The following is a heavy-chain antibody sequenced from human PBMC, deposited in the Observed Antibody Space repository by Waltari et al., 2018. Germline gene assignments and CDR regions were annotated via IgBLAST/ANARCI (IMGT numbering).Heavy chain of an antibody. CDR2: IKEDGREY. CDR3: ARTGTSEDFFDY. J-gene: IGHJ4*02. CDR1: GFTFSSYW. Sequence: EVHLGESGGGLVQPGGSLRLSCVASGFTFSSYWMSWVRQAPGKGLEWVANIKEDGREYYYVDSVKCRFTISRDNAKNSLYLQMNSLRSEDTAVYYCARTGTSEDFFDYWGQGTLVTVSS. V-gene: IGHV3-7*01. D-gene: IGHD1-1*01.